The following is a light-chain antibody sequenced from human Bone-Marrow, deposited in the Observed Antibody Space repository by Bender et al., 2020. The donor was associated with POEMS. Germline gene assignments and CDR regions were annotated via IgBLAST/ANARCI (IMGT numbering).Light chain of an antibody. J-gene: IGLJ2*01. Sequence: QSVLTQPPSVSGAPGQRVTISCTGSSSNTGSGYDINWYQHLPGTAPKLLIYGYNNRPSGVPDRFSASKSGTSASLAITGLQAEDEADYYCQSYDSRLSSPLFGGGTKLTVL. V-gene: IGLV1-40*01. CDR3: QSYDSRLSSPL. CDR1: SSNTGSGYD. CDR2: GYN.